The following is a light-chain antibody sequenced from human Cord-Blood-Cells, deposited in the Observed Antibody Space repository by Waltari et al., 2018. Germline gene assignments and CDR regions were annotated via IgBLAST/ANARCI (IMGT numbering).Light chain of an antibody. Sequence: QSVLTQPPSASGTPGQRVTISCSGSSSNIGSNTVNWYQQLPGTAPKILIYRNNQRPSGARDTFTGSKSGTSASLAISGLQADDEADYYWAAWDDSLNGVVFGGGTKLTVL. CDR2: RNN. V-gene: IGLV1-44*01. CDR3: AAWDDSLNGVV. J-gene: IGLJ2*01. CDR1: SSNIGSNT.